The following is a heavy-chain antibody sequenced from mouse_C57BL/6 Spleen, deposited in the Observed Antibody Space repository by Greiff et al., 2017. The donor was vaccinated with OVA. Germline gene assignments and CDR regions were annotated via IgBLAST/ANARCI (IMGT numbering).Heavy chain of an antibody. CDR3: ARVTTVVDRWYFDV. D-gene: IGHD1-1*01. V-gene: IGHV1-81*01. J-gene: IGHJ1*03. Sequence: VKLMESGAELARPGASVKLSCKASGYTFTSYGISWVKQRTGQGLEWIGEIYPRSGNTYYNEKFKGKATLTADKSSSTAYMELRSLTSEDSAVYFCARVTTVVDRWYFDVWGTGTTVTVSS. CDR1: GYTFTSYG. CDR2: IYPRSGNT.